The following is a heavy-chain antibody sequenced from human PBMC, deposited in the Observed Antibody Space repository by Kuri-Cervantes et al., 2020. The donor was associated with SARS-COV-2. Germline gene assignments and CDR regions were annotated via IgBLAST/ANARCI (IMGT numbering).Heavy chain of an antibody. Sequence: GESLKISCAASGFTFSNAWMSWVRQAPGKGLEWVAVISYDGSNKYYADSVKGRFTISRDNSKNTLYLQMNSLRAEDTAVYYCAKSDPFAMITFGGVIAPYDYWGQGTLVTVSS. CDR1: GFTFSNAW. J-gene: IGHJ4*02. D-gene: IGHD3-16*02. CDR3: AKSDPFAMITFGGVIAPYDY. V-gene: IGHV3-30*18. CDR2: ISYDGSNK.